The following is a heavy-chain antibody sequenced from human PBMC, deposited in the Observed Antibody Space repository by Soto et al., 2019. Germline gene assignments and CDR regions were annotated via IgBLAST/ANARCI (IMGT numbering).Heavy chain of an antibody. CDR3: AKGPYSSSWYSPFDY. Sequence: PGGSLRLSCAASGFTIRRYAISWVRQDPGKKLEWVSAISGSSGSTYYADSVKGRFTISRDNSKNTLYLQMNSLRAEDTAVYYCAKGPYSSSWYSPFDYWGQGTLVTVSS. CDR1: GFTIRRYA. D-gene: IGHD6-13*01. CDR2: ISGSSGST. V-gene: IGHV3-23*01. J-gene: IGHJ4*02.